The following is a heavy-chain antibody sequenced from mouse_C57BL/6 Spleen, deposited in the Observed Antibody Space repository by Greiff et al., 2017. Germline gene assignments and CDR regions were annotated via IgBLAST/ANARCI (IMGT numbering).Heavy chain of an antibody. Sequence: QVQLQQSGAELVRPGSSVKLSCKASGYTFTSYWMHWVKQRPIQGLEWIGNIDPSDSETHYNQKFKDKATLTVEKSSSTAYMQLSSLTSEDSAVYYCARGRGSGGWFAYWGQGTLVTVSA. CDR2: IDPSDSET. CDR1: GYTFTSYW. CDR3: ARGRGSGGWFAY. V-gene: IGHV1-52*01. J-gene: IGHJ3*01.